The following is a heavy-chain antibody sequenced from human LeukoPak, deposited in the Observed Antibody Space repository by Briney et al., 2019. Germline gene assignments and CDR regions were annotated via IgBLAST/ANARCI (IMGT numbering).Heavy chain of an antibody. D-gene: IGHD5-18*01. V-gene: IGHV3-30-3*01. CDR1: GFTFGSYA. Sequence: VQPGRSLRLSCAASGFTFGSYAMHWVRQAPGKGLEWVAVISYDGSNKYYADSVKGRFTISRDNSKNTLYLQMNSLRAEDTAVYYCARDRVDTAMVLRPGFFDWGQGTLVTVSS. CDR2: ISYDGSNK. CDR3: ARDRVDTAMVLRPGFFD. J-gene: IGHJ4*02.